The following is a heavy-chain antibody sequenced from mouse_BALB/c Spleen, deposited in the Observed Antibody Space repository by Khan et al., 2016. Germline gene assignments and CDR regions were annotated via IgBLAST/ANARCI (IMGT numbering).Heavy chain of an antibody. D-gene: IGHD3-3*01. CDR2: ISSGSGTM. J-gene: IGHJ2*01. CDR3: ARWRDCDVPFAY. CDR1: GFTFSNFG. Sequence: EVELVESGGGLVQPGGSRKLSCAASGFTFSNFGMHWIRQAPEKGLEWVAYISSGSGTMYYADTVKGRFTLSRDNPTNTLFLQKTSRRTEDTAIYYFARWRDCDVPFAYWGQGTTLTVSS. V-gene: IGHV5-17*02.